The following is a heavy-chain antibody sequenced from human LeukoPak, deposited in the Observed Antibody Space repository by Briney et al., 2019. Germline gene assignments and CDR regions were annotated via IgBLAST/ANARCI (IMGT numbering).Heavy chain of an antibody. CDR2: ISDNEGI. CDR1: SESFSGGY. V-gene: IGHV4-34*01. J-gene: IGHJ4*02. CDR3: ARGLDRSKTGY. Sequence: SXTLPLTCTVYSESFSGGYWSWIRQPPGKGVDWIGEISDNEGIKYSPSLKSRVTISVDTSKNQFSLKLTSVTAADTAVYYCARGLDRSKTGYWGQGSLVTVSS. D-gene: IGHD3-22*01.